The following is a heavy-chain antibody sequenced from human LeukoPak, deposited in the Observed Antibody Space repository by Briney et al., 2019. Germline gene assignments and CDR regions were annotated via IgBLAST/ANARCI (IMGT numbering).Heavy chain of an antibody. V-gene: IGHV1-2*06. D-gene: IGHD5-18*01. Sequence: ASVKVSCKASGYTFTSYYMHWVRQAPGQGLEWMGRINPNSGGTNYAQKFQGRVTMTRDTSISTAYMELSSLRSEDTAVYYCAREGGYSYYFDYWGQGTLVTVSS. CDR1: GYTFTSYY. CDR3: AREGGYSYYFDY. J-gene: IGHJ4*02. CDR2: INPNSGGT.